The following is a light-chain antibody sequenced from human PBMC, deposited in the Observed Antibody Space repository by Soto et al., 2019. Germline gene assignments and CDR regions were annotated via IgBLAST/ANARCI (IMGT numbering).Light chain of an antibody. CDR1: QTISSW. J-gene: IGKJ5*01. CDR2: KAS. CDR3: HPDHPFAA. Sequence: IPVTTAPSTQGGSLGDSVTITCRASQTISSWLAWYQQKPGKAPKLLIYKASTLKSGVPSRFSGSGSGTEFALTFSNFQPDDFATYMSHPDHPFAAFGQGTRLEIK. V-gene: IGKV1-5*03.